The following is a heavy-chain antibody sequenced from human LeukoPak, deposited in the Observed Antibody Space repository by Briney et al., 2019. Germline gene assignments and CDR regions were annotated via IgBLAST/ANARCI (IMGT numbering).Heavy chain of an antibody. CDR3: AREGIAADLDY. CDR2: IYFSGNT. V-gene: IGHV4-59*01. J-gene: IGHJ4*02. CDR1: GGSFSGYY. D-gene: IGHD2-15*01. Sequence: SETLSLTCAVYGGSFSGYYWSWIRQTPGKGLEWIGYIYFSGNTNYNPSLRSRGTISVETTKNKFSLQLRSVTAADTAVYYCAREGIAADLDYWGQGTLVTVSS.